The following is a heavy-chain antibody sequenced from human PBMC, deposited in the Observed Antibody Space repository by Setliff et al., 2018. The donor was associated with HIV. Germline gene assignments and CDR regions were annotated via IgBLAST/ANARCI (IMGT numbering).Heavy chain of an antibody. Sequence: GGSLRLSCAASGFKFDDYAMNWVRQAPGKGLEWVSGISWNSGNIGYADSVRGRFTISRDNANNFLYLQMDSLKTEDMALYYCARDVGGVSGSYLYYFDYWGQGALVTVSS. CDR1: GFKFDDYA. J-gene: IGHJ4*02. CDR2: ISWNSGNI. V-gene: IGHV3-9*03. CDR3: ARDVGGVSGSYLYYFDY. D-gene: IGHD1-26*01.